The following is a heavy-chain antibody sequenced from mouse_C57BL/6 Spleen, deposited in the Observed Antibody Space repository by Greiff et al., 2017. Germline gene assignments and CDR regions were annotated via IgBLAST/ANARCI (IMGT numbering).Heavy chain of an antibody. CDR1: GFTFTDYY. J-gene: IGHJ3*01. V-gene: IGHV7-3*03. Sequence: EVKVVESGGGLVQPGGSLSLSCAASGFTFTDYYMSWVRQPPGKALEWLGFIRNNDNGYTTEYSASVKGRFTISRDKSQSILYLQMNALRAEDSATYYCAKATAQATRFAYWGQGTLVTVSA. D-gene: IGHD3-2*02. CDR2: IRNNDNGYTT. CDR3: AKATAQATRFAY.